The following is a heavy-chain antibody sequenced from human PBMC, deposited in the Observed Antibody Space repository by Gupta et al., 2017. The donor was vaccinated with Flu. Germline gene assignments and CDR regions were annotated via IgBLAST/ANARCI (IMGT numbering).Heavy chain of an antibody. V-gene: IGHV3-15*01. CDR1: GFSFSSAY. CDR3: TTDSSGGITFDI. Sequence: EVQLLESGGGWVKPGGSLRLSCAASGFSFSSAYMNWVRQAPGKGLEWVGRLKSEADGGTADYGPPVKGRFTISRDDSKNTLWLQMNSLRTEDTAVYYCTTDSSGGITFDIWGQGTPVTVST. CDR2: LKSEADGGTA. D-gene: IGHD3-10*01. J-gene: IGHJ3*02.